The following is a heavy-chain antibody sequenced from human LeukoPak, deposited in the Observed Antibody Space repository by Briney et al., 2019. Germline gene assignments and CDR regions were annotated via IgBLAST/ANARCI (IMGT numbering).Heavy chain of an antibody. CDR1: GFTHSDYY. CDR2: ISYDGGNQ. V-gene: IGHV3-30*03. Sequence: GGSLRLSCAASGFTHSDYYMSWIRQAPGKGLEWVALISYDGGNQYYADSVKGRFTISRDISKSTLYLQLNSLRPEDTAVYYCAMRAVAGSHFNYFDYWGQGTLVTVSS. D-gene: IGHD6-19*01. CDR3: AMRAVAGSHFNYFDY. J-gene: IGHJ4*02.